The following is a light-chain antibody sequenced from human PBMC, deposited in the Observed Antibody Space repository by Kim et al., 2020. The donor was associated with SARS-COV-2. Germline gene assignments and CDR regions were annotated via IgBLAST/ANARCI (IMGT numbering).Light chain of an antibody. V-gene: IGKV3-15*01. J-gene: IGKJ3*01. Sequence: EIVMTQSPATLSVSPGERATLSCRASQSVSSNLAWYQQKPGQAPRLLNYGASTRATGIPARFSGSGSGTEFTLTISSLQSEDFAVYYCQQYNNWPSFTFGPGTKVDIK. CDR2: GAS. CDR3: QQYNNWPSFT. CDR1: QSVSSN.